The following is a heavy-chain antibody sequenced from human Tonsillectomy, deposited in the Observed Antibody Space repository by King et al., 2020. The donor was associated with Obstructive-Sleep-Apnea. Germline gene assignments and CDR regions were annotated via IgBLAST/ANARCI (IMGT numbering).Heavy chain of an antibody. Sequence: VQLVESGGGLVQPGRSLRLSCTASGFTFGDYAMSWFRQAPGEGLEWVGFIRRKGYGGRTEYAEFVKGRFTISRDDSKRIAYLQMTSLKTEDTAVYYCTRDLGYYDTSGYLGFYWGQGTLVTVSS. V-gene: IGHV3-49*03. J-gene: IGHJ4*02. CDR1: GFTFGDYA. CDR2: IRRKGYGGRT. D-gene: IGHD3-22*01. CDR3: TRDLGYYDTSGYLGFY.